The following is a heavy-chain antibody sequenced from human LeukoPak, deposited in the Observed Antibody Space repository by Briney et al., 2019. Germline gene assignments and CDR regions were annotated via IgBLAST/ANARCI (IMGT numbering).Heavy chain of an antibody. J-gene: IGHJ4*02. V-gene: IGHV3-23*01. CDR3: AKSEGYDYGFFDY. CDR1: GFTFSSYA. CDR2: ISGSGGST. D-gene: IGHD4-17*01. Sequence: TGGSLRLSCAASGFTFSSYAMSWVRQAPGKGLEWVSAISGSGGSTYYADSVKGRFTISRGNSKNTLYLQMNSLRAEDTAVYYCAKSEGYDYGFFDYWGQGTLVTVSS.